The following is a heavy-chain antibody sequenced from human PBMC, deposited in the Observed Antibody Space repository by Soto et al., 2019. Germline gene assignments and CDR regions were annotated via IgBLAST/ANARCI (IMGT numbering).Heavy chain of an antibody. CDR3: ARDPSASKWPTFDY. CDR2: ISSSSSTI. V-gene: IGHV3-48*01. Sequence: EVQLVESGGGLVQPGGSLRLSCAASGFTFSSYSMNWVRQAPGKGLEWVSYISSSSSTIYYADSVKGRFTISRDNAKNSLYLQMNSLRAEDTAVYYCARDPSASKWPTFDYWGQGPLVTVSS. D-gene: IGHD2-2*01. J-gene: IGHJ4*02. CDR1: GFTFSSYS.